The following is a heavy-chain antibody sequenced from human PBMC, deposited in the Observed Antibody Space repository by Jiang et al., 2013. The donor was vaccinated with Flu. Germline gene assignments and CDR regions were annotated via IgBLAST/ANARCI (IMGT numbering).Heavy chain of an antibody. D-gene: IGHD3-22*01. CDR3: ASPKGDYDSSGYSFDY. Sequence: SGAEVKKPGASVKVSCKASGYTFTSYGISWVRQAPGQGLEWMGWISAYNGNTNYAQKLQGRVTMTTDTSTSTAYMELRSLRSDDTAVYYCASPKGDYDSSGYSFDYWGQGTLVTVSS. V-gene: IGHV1-18*01. CDR2: ISAYNGNT. CDR1: GYTFTSYG. J-gene: IGHJ4*02.